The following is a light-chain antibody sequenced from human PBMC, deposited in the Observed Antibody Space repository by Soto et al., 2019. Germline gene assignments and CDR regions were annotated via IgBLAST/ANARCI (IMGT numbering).Light chain of an antibody. J-gene: IGKJ3*01. V-gene: IGKV1-33*01. CDR3: QQYDNLPFT. Sequence: DLQMTQSPSSLSASVGDRVTITCQASQDISNYLNWYQQKPGKAPKLLIYDASNLETGVPSRFSGSGSGTDFTFTISSLQPEDSATYYCQQYDNLPFTFGTGTKVDIK. CDR2: DAS. CDR1: QDISNY.